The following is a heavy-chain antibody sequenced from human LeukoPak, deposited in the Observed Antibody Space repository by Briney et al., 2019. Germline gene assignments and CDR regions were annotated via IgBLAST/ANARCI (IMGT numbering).Heavy chain of an antibody. J-gene: IGHJ4*02. V-gene: IGHV1-46*04. D-gene: IGHD5-18*01. CDR2: INPSGGST. CDR3: ARDQVGYSYGSGIDY. CDR1: GYAFTSYY. Sequence: ASVKVSCKASGYAFTSYYMHWVRQAPGQGLEWMGIINPSGGSTSYADSVKGRFTISRDNAKNTLYLQMNSLRAEDTAVYYCARDQVGYSYGSGIDYWGQGTLVTVSS.